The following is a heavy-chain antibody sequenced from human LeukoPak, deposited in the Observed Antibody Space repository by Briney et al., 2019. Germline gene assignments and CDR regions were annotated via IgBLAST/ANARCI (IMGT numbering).Heavy chain of an antibody. CDR3: ARDLNREDFDY. CDR1: GFGFSSYD. J-gene: IGHJ4*02. V-gene: IGHV3-33*01. CDR2: IWLDGSAT. D-gene: IGHD1-14*01. Sequence: GGSLRLSCAASGFGFSSYDMHWARQAPGKGLEWVAIIWLDGSATYYGDSVKGRFTISRDNSNNTLYLQMNSLRVEDTAVYYCARDLNREDFDYWAREPWSSSPQ.